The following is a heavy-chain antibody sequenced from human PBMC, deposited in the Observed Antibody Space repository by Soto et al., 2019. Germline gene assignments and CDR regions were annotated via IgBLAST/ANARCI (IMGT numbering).Heavy chain of an antibody. D-gene: IGHD3-22*01. J-gene: IGHJ4*02. CDR2: INSDGTDS. Sequence: GGSLRLSCAAAGFDFEDFAMHWVRQAPGKGLEWVSLINSDGTDSYYMDSVRGRFTISRDNGKNSLYLQMDRLRPEDTAFYFCAKALYYYDSSPLDHWGQGNLVTVS. CDR1: GFDFEDFA. CDR3: AKALYYYDSSPLDH. V-gene: IGHV3-43D*04.